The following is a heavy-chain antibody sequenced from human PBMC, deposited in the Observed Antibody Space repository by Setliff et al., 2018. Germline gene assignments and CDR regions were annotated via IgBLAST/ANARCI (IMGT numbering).Heavy chain of an antibody. J-gene: IGHJ6*03. CDR1: GGSISSYY. Sequence: TSETLSLTCTVSGGSISSYYWSWIRQPPGKGLEWIGYIYSSGSTYYNPSLKSRVSISVDTSKNQFSLKVSSVTAADTAVYYCARSFSMDVWGKGTTVTVSS. V-gene: IGHV4-59*06. CDR3: ARSFSMDV. CDR2: IYSSGST.